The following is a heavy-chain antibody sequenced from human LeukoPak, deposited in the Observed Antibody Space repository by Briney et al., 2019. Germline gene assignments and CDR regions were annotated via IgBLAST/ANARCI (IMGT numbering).Heavy chain of an antibody. V-gene: IGHV4-59*08. CDR1: GGSISSDY. CDR2: IYYNGRT. J-gene: IGHJ4*02. CDR3: ARHGYSAYDHPT. D-gene: IGHD5-12*01. Sequence: PSETLSLTCTVSGGSISSDYWSWIRQPPGKGLEWIGYIYYNGRTSYNPSLESRVTISLDTSKNQFSLNLRSVTAADTAVYYCARHGYSAYDHPTWGQGTLVTVSS.